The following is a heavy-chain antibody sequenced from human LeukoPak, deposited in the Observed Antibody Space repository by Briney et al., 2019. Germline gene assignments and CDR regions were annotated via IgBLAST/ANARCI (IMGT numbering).Heavy chain of an antibody. CDR3: ASRIAVAGDI. V-gene: IGHV4-39*01. CDR1: GGSISSSSYY. CDR2: IYYSGSA. Sequence: SETLSLTCTVSGGSISSSSYYWGWIRQPPGKGLEWIGSIYYSGSAYYNPSLKSRVTISVDTSKNQFSLKLSSVTAADTAVYYCASRIAVAGDIWGQWTMVTVSS. D-gene: IGHD6-19*01. J-gene: IGHJ3*02.